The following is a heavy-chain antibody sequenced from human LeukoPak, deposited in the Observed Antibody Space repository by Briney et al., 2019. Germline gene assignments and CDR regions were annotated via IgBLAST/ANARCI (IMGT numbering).Heavy chain of an antibody. CDR1: GFTFSSYG. Sequence: GGSLRLSCAASGFTFSSYGMHWVRQAPGKGLEWVAVISYDVGKKYYADSVKGRFTISRDNSKNTLYLQMNSLRAEDTAVYYCAKEEWGFGEFPLFMDVWGKGTTVTISS. CDR3: AKEEWGFGEFPLFMDV. J-gene: IGHJ6*03. V-gene: IGHV3-30*18. CDR2: ISYDVGKK. D-gene: IGHD3-10*01.